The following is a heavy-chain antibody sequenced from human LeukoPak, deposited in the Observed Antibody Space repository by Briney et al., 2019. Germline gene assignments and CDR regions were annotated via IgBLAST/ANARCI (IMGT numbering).Heavy chain of an antibody. V-gene: IGHV1-2*02. J-gene: IGHJ4*03. D-gene: IGHD3-16*01. CDR3: GKDNGGVHGTFYF. Sequence: ASVGVPRKASGYTFTSFYIHWVRQAPGQGLEWMGWINPSNGDTNSAQKFQGSVTMTRDTSINTVYLDLTSLRSDDTAVYYCGKDNGGVHGTFYFWGHGVLVTVSS. CDR1: GYTFTSFY. CDR2: INPSNGDT.